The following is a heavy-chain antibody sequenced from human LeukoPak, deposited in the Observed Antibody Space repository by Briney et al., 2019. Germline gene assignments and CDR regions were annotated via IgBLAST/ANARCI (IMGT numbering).Heavy chain of an antibody. CDR2: ISSDGSST. V-gene: IGHV3-74*01. D-gene: IGHD2-15*01. CDR3: ARDVLR. J-gene: IGHJ4*02. CDR1: GFTFSSYW. Sequence: GGSLRLSCGASGFTFSSYWMHWVRQAPGKGPVWVSRISSDGSSTSYADSVKGRFAISRDNAKNTLYLRMNSLRAEDTAVYYCARDVLRRGQGTLVTVSS.